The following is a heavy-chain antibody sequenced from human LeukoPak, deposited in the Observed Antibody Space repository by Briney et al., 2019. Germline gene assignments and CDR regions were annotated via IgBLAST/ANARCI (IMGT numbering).Heavy chain of an antibody. CDR1: GYTFTSYG. V-gene: IGHV1-24*01. D-gene: IGHD4-17*01. J-gene: IGHJ4*02. CDR3: ATVSPVTTFIGNYFDY. CDR2: FDPEDGET. Sequence: GASVKVSCKASGYTFTSYGISWVRQAPGKGLEWMGGFDPEDGETIYAQKFQGRVTMTEDTSTDTAYMELSSLRSEDTAVYYCATVSPVTTFIGNYFDYWGQGTLVTVSS.